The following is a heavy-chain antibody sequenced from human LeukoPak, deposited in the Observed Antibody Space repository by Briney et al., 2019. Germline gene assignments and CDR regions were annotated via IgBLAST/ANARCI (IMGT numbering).Heavy chain of an antibody. CDR2: IKQDGSKT. Sequence: PGGSLRLCCAASGFTFSTYWMSWVRQAPGKGLEWVGNIKQDGSKTYYVDSVKGRFTISRDNAKNSLYLQMNSLRAEDTALYYCARDYYASGSHDYWGQGTLVTVSS. CDR1: GFTFSTYW. CDR3: ARDYYASGSHDY. V-gene: IGHV3-7*04. D-gene: IGHD3-10*01. J-gene: IGHJ4*02.